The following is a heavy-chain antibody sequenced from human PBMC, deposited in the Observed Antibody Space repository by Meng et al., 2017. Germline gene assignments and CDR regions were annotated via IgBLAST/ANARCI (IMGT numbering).Heavy chain of an antibody. CDR3: ARAHLSRLFDY. Sequence: VRPSETLSITSAVLGVFIGGTYGWRWLRLPPGKGLEWFGESTHSGSKYYNPSLLCRVTISVDLYNNQFSLRLFSVTAADTAVYFCARAHLSRLFDYWGQGALVTVSS. CDR1: GVFIGGTYG. J-gene: IGHJ4*02. CDR2: STHSGSK. V-gene: IGHV4-4*02.